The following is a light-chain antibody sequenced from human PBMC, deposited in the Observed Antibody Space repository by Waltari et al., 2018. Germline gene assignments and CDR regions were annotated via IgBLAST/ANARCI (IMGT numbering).Light chain of an antibody. CDR3: QQRSNWPWT. CDR1: QSVSSY. V-gene: IGKV3-11*01. CDR2: DAS. Sequence: EIVFTQSPATLSLSPGARATLSCMASQSVSSYLAWYQQKPGQAPRVLIYDASNRATGIPSRFSGSGSGTDFTLTISSLEPEDFAVYYCQQRSNWPWTFGQGTKVEIK. J-gene: IGKJ1*01.